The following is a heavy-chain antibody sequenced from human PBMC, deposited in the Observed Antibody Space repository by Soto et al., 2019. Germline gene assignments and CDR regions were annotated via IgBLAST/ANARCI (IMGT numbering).Heavy chain of an antibody. Sequence: PSETLSLTCTVSGGSISSSIYYWGWIRQPPGKGLEWIGSIYYSGSTYYNPSLKSRVTISVDTSKNQFSLKLSSVTAADTAVYYCARQGCTNGVCLNWYLDLWGRGTLVTVSS. CDR1: GGSISSSIYY. V-gene: IGHV4-39*01. D-gene: IGHD2-8*01. CDR3: ARQGCTNGVCLNWYLDL. J-gene: IGHJ2*01. CDR2: IYYSGST.